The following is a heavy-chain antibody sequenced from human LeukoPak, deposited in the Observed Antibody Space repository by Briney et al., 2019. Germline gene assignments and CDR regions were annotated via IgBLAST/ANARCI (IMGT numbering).Heavy chain of an antibody. CDR3: ARGGGSGGSYNWFDP. J-gene: IGHJ5*02. D-gene: IGHD3-10*01. V-gene: IGHV4-4*02. Sequence: SGTLSLTCAVSGGPISSSNWWSWVRQPPGKGLEWIGEIYHSGSTNYNPSLKSRVTISVDKSKNQFSLKLSSVTAADTAVYYCARGGGSGGSYNWFDPWGQGTLVTVSS. CDR1: GGPISSSNW. CDR2: IYHSGST.